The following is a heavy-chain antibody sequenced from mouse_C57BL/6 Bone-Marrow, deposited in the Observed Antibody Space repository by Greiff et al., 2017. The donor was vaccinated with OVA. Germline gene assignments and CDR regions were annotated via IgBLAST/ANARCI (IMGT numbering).Heavy chain of an antibody. Sequence: EVKLVESGGDLVKPGGSLKLSCAASGFTFSSYGMSWVRQTPDKRLEWVATISSGGSYNYYSDSVTGRFTISIDNAKTTLYLQMSSMKSEDKAMYYCSRQEGPDYDGDYAMDYWGQGTSVTVSS. J-gene: IGHJ4*01. CDR2: ISSGGSYN. CDR3: SRQEGPDYDGDYAMDY. D-gene: IGHD2-4*01. V-gene: IGHV5-6*02. CDR1: GFTFSSYG.